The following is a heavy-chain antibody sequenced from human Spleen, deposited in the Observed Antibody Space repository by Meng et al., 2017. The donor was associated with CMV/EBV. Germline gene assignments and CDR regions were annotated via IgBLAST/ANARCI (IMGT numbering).Heavy chain of an antibody. J-gene: IGHJ4*02. CDR3: AKDRVATINYFDY. Sequence: GESLKISCAASGFTFSSYGMDWVRQAPGKGLEWVAFIRYDGSNKYYADSVKGRFTISRVNSKNTLYLQMNSLRAEDTAVYYCAKDRVATINYFDYWGQGTLVTVSS. D-gene: IGHD5-12*01. CDR1: GFTFSSYG. CDR2: IRYDGSNK. V-gene: IGHV3-30*02.